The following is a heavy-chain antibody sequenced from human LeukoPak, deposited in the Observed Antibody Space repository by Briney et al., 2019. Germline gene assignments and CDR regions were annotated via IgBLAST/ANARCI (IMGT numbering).Heavy chain of an antibody. CDR1: GYTFTSYG. V-gene: IGHV1-18*01. CDR3: ARGSYYFDY. CDR2: ISPDNGDT. D-gene: IGHD3-10*01. J-gene: IGHJ4*02. Sequence: ASVKVSCKASGYTFTSYGISWVRQAPGQGLQWMGLISPDNGDTKSAQNLQGRVILTTDTSTSTAYMELRSLRSDDTAVYYCARGSYYFDYLGQGTLVTVSS.